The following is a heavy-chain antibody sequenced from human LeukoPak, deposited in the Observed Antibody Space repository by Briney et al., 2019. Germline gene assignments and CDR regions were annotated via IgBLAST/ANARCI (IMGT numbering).Heavy chain of an antibody. J-gene: IGHJ4*02. CDR1: GDSISSDNYY. CDR3: ARSSDCSRASCFTSYFDS. D-gene: IGHD2-2*02. Sequence: SETLSLTCTVSGDSISSDNYYWGWIRQSPGKGLEWIGGIYYGGSPYYNPSLESRVTMSVDTSKSQFSLRLSSVTAADTDMYYCARSSDCSRASCFTSYFDSWGQGTLVTVSS. CDR2: IYYGGSP. V-gene: IGHV4-39*07.